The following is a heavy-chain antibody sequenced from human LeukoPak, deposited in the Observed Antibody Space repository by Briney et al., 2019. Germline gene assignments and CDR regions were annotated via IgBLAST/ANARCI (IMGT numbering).Heavy chain of an antibody. CDR1: GFTFSSYS. V-gene: IGHV3-21*01. D-gene: IGHD3-10*01. Sequence: GGSLRLSCAASGFTFSSYSMNWVRQAPGKGLEWVSAISSSGRYIYYADSVKGRFTISRDNAKNSLNLQVNSLRAEDTAVYYCVRERYHGSGAPKFDYWGQGTRVTVSS. J-gene: IGHJ4*02. CDR3: VRERYHGSGAPKFDY. CDR2: ISSSGRYI.